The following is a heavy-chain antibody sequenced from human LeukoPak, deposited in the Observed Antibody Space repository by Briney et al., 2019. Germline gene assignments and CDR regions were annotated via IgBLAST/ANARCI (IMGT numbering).Heavy chain of an antibody. CDR3: ARVRGTFETD. CDR2: LYYSGST. J-gene: IGHJ1*01. Sequence: SETLSLTCTVSGASISTYYWSWIRQPPGKGLEWIGYLYYSGSTTYSPSLKSRVTMSVDTSKSRFSLKLNSVTAADTAIYYCARVRGTFETDRGQGTLVTVSS. CDR1: GASISTYY. D-gene: IGHD2/OR15-2a*01. V-gene: IGHV4-59*01.